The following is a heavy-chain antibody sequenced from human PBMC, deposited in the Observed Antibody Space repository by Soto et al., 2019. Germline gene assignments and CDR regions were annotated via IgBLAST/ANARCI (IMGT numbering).Heavy chain of an antibody. V-gene: IGHV3-7*01. CDR3: ARGGVYSTSSLPRFYYYAMDV. CDR1: GITFSDYW. CDR2: IKQDGSEK. Sequence: VGSLRLSCADSGITFSDYWMTWVRQAPGKGLEWVASIKQDGSEKSYVDSVEGRFTISRDNAKNSLYLQMDSLRVGDTAVYYCARGGVYSTSSLPRFYYYAMDVWGQGTTVTVSS. J-gene: IGHJ6*02. D-gene: IGHD6-6*01.